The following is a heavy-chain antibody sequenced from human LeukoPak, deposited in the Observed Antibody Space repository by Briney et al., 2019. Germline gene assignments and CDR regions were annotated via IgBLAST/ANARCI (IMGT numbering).Heavy chain of an antibody. V-gene: IGHV6-1*01. CDR3: ARIVGATADS. D-gene: IGHD1-26*01. Sequence: SQTLSLTCAISGDSVSSNSAAWDWIRQSPSTGLEWLGRTYYRSKWYNDYAVSVKSRITINPDTSKNQFSLQLNSVTPEDTAVYYCARIVGATADSWGQGTLVTVSS. J-gene: IGHJ4*02. CDR1: GDSVSSNSAA. CDR2: TYYRSKWYN.